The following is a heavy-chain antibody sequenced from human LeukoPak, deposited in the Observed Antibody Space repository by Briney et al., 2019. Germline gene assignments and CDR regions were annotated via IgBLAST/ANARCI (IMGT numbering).Heavy chain of an antibody. CDR2: ISSSSSYI. CDR3: ARDQPPQEEAPDAFDI. V-gene: IGHV3-21*01. J-gene: IGHJ3*02. Sequence: GGSLRLSCAASGFTFSSYSMNWVRQAPGKGLEWVSSISSSSSYIYYADSVKGRFTISRDNAKNSLYLQMNSLRAEDTAVYYCARDQPPQEEAPDAFDIWGQGTMVTVSS. CDR1: GFTFSSYS.